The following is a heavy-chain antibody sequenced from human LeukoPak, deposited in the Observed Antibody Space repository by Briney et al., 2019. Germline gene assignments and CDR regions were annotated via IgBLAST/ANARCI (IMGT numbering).Heavy chain of an antibody. Sequence: SETLSLTCSFSGDSISGYYWSWIRQPPGKGLECLGYIYYSGSTNYNPSLKSRVTISVDTSKNQFSLKLNSVTAADTALYYCAREVKVGNTGYYFDYWGQGTLVTVSS. V-gene: IGHV4-59*01. D-gene: IGHD2/OR15-2a*01. CDR2: IYYSGST. CDR1: GDSISGYY. J-gene: IGHJ4*02. CDR3: AREVKVGNTGYYFDY.